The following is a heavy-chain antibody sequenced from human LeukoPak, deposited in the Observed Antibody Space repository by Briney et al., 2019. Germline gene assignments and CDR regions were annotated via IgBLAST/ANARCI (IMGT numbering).Heavy chain of an antibody. CDR3: ARGGGYQLDWFDP. V-gene: IGHV1-69*05. D-gene: IGHD2-2*01. Sequence: SVKVSCKASGGTFSSYAISWVRQAPGQGLEWMGRIIPIFGTANYAQKFQGRVTITTDESTSTAYMELSSLRSEDTAVYYCARGGGYQLDWFDPWGQGTLVTVSS. J-gene: IGHJ5*02. CDR2: IIPIFGTA. CDR1: GGTFSSYA.